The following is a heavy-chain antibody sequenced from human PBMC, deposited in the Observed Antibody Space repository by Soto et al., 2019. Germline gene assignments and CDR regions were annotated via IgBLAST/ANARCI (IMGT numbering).Heavy chain of an antibody. CDR2: ISYDGSNQ. D-gene: IGHD3-16*02. Sequence: QVQLVESGGGVVQPGRSLRLSCAASGFTFTSYGMHWVRQAPGKGQEWVAIISYDGSNQYYADSVKGRFTISRDNSKNTLFLQMNSLRPEDTAVYYCAKALGELSPESYDHWGQGILVTVSS. CDR1: GFTFTSYG. V-gene: IGHV3-30*18. J-gene: IGHJ4*02. CDR3: AKALGELSPESYDH.